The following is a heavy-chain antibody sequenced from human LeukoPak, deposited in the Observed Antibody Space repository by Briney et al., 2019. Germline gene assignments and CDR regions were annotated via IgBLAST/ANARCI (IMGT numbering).Heavy chain of an antibody. CDR2: INPNSGGT. CDR1: GYTFTGYY. Sequence: GASVKVSCKASGYTFTGYYMHWVRQAPGQGLEWRGWINPNSGGTNDAQKFQGRVTMTRDTSISTAYMELSRLRSDDTAVYYCARYDSSGYYYDSDYWGQGTLVTVSS. V-gene: IGHV1-2*02. CDR3: ARYDSSGYYYDSDY. D-gene: IGHD3-22*01. J-gene: IGHJ4*02.